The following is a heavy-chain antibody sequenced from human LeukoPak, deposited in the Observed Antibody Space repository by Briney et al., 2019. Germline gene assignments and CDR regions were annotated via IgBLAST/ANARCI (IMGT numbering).Heavy chain of an antibody. CDR2: ISYSGST. J-gene: IGHJ4*02. V-gene: IGHV4-59*08. CDR3: ARQTGSGLFILP. D-gene: IGHD3/OR15-3a*01. CDR1: GGSISSYY. Sequence: PSETLSLTCTVSGGSISSYYWSWIRQPPRKRLEWIGYISYSGSTNYNPSLKSRVTISVDTSKNQFSLRLTSVTAADTAVYYCARQTGSGLFILPGGQGTLVTVSS.